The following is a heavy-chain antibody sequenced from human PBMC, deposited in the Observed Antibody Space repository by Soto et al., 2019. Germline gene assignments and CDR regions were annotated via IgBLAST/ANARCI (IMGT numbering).Heavy chain of an antibody. D-gene: IGHD2-15*01. Sequence: ASVKVSCKASGGTFSSYTISWVRQAPGQGLEWMGRIIPILGIANYAQKFQGRVTITADKSTSTAYMELSSLRSEDTAVYYCARDIGDEGYCSGGSCYVGDYWGQGTLVTVSS. J-gene: IGHJ4*02. CDR1: GGTFSSYT. CDR2: IIPILGIA. CDR3: ARDIGDEGYCSGGSCYVGDY. V-gene: IGHV1-69*04.